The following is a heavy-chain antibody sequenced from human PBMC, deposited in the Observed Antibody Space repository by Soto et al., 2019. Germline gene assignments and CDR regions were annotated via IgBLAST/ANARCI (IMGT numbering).Heavy chain of an antibody. CDR3: ARVILAVDGTSGGLDY. CDR1: GGSISSYY. J-gene: IGHJ4*02. Sequence: PSETLSLTCTVSGGSISSYYGRWIRQPAGKGLEWIGRIYTSGITNYNPSIKSRVTMSVDTSKNQFSLKLSSVTAADTAVYYGARVILAVDGTSGGLDYRGQGRLDAGS. CDR2: IYTSGIT. D-gene: IGHD6-19*01. V-gene: IGHV4-4*07.